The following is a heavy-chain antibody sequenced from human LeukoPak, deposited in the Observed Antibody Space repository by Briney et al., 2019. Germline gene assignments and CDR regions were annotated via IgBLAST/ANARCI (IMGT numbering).Heavy chain of an antibody. J-gene: IGHJ4*02. V-gene: IGHV4-39*02. CDR2: IYYSGST. D-gene: IGHD3-10*01. Sequence: SETLSLTCTVSGGSISSSSYYWGWIRQPPGKGLEWIGSIYYSGSTYYNPSLKSRVTISVDTSKNQFSLKLSSVTAADTAVYYCARDPSMVRGENTPYFDYWGQGTLVTVSS. CDR3: ARDPSMVRGENTPYFDY. CDR1: GGSISSSSYY.